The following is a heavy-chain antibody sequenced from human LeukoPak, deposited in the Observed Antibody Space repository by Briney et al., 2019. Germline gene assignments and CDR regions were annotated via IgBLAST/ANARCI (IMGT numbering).Heavy chain of an antibody. J-gene: IGHJ4*02. CDR2: IRSKAYGGTT. Sequence: GGSLRLSCTASGFIFGDYGLSWVRQAPGKGLEWVGFIRSKAYGGTTEYAASVKGRFTISRDDSKSIAYLQMNSLKTEDTAVYYCTRIYDSGSYLCDYWGQGTLVIVSS. CDR1: GFIFGDYG. CDR3: TRIYDSGSYLCDY. V-gene: IGHV3-49*04. D-gene: IGHD3-10*01.